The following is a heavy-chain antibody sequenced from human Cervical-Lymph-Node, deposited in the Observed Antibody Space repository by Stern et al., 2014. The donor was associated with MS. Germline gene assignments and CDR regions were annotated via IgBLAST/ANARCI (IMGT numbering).Heavy chain of an antibody. V-gene: IGHV2-5*02. Sequence: HITLKESGPALVKPTQSLTLTCTFSGFSLNTDGVAVGWIRQPPGKAPEWLAVIFWDDEKKYSPSLQTRLAISMDTSKNQVVLNMANMDPLDTGTYYCAHRRTAFYFFDYWGQGILVTVSS. D-gene: IGHD3-10*01. J-gene: IGHJ4*02. CDR3: AHRRTAFYFFDY. CDR2: IFWDDEK. CDR1: GFSLNTDGVA.